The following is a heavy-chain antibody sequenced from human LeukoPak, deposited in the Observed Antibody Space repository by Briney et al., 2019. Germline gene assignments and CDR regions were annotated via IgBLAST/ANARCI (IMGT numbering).Heavy chain of an antibody. Sequence: GGSLRLSCAASGFTFSSYAMSWVRQAPGKGLEWVSGISGSGGNTYYADSVKGRSTISRDNAKNSLYLQMNSLRAEDTAVYYCARERLRYFDWLSKNSFDYWGQGTLVTVSS. J-gene: IGHJ4*02. CDR1: GFTFSSYA. CDR2: ISGSGGNT. V-gene: IGHV3-23*01. D-gene: IGHD3-9*01. CDR3: ARERLRYFDWLSKNSFDY.